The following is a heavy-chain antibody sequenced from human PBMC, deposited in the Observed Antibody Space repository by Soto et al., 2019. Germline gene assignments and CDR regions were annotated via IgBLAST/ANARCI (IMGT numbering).Heavy chain of an antibody. CDR1: GFTFSSYA. V-gene: IGHV3-23*01. Sequence: EVQLLESGGGLVQPGGSLRLSCAASGFTFSSYAMSWVRQAPGKGLEWVSAISGSGGSTYYADSVKGRFTISRDNSKNPLYLQMNSLRAEDTAVYYCAKDLRNWNYFRGDAFDIWGQGTMVTVSS. J-gene: IGHJ3*02. D-gene: IGHD1-7*01. CDR3: AKDLRNWNYFRGDAFDI. CDR2: ISGSGGST.